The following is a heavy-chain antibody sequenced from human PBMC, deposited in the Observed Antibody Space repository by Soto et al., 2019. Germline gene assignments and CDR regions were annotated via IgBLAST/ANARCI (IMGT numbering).Heavy chain of an antibody. CDR3: ARGGRYFDWLPLDS. CDR1: GFTFSSYF. V-gene: IGHV3-7*01. J-gene: IGHJ4*02. CDR2: IKQDGSEG. Sequence: EVQLVESGGGLVQPGGSLRLSCVASGFTFSSYFMTWVRQAPGKGLEWVANIKQDGSEGYYVDSVKGRFTISRDNAKNSLYLEMNSLRVEDMALYYCARGGRYFDWLPLDSWGQGTLVAVSS. D-gene: IGHD3-9*01.